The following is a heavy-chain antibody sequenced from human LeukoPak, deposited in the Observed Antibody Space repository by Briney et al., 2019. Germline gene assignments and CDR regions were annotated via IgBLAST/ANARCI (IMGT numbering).Heavy chain of an antibody. CDR1: SSTFTNYW. CDR3: ARRYYTSVWFDP. V-gene: IGHV5-51*01. CDR2: TYPGGSQT. D-gene: IGHD1-26*01. Sequence: GESLKISCKASSSTFTNYWIGWVRQLPGRGLEWMGITYPGGSQTIYMLPFQGQVTISVDESATTAYLQWNTLKATDTAMYYCARRYYTSVWFDPWGQGTLVTVSS. J-gene: IGHJ5*02.